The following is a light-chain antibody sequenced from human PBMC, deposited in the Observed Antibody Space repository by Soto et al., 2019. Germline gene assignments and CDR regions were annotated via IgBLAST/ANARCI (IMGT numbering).Light chain of an antibody. CDR2: DVS. CDR1: SSDVGGYNF. J-gene: IGLJ3*02. CDR3: CSYAGSYTLWV. V-gene: IGLV2-11*01. Sequence: QSALTQPRSVSGSPGQSVTICCTGTSSDVGGYNFVSWYQQYPGKAPKLIIYDVSKRPSGVPDRFSGSKSGNTASLTISGLQAEDEADYYCCSYAGSYTLWVFGGGTKLTVL.